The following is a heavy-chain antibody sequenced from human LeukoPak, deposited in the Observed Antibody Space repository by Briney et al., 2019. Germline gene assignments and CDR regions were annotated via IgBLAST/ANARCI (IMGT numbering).Heavy chain of an antibody. CDR2: IIPIFGTT. CDR3: ASVWFGPTIHGYFQH. CDR1: GGAFSSYT. D-gene: IGHD3-10*01. Sequence: SVKFSCKASGGAFSSYTISWVRQAPGQGLEWMGGIIPIFGTTNYAQRFQGRVTISADESTSTAYMELSSLRSEDTAVYYCASVWFGPTIHGYFQHWGQGTLVTVSS. V-gene: IGHV1-69*13. J-gene: IGHJ1*01.